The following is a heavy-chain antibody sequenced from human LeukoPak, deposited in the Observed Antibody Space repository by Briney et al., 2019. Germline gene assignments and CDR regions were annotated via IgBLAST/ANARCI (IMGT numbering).Heavy chain of an antibody. CDR2: ISYDGSNK. V-gene: IGHV3-30*18. CDR3: AKCSSSIAARGAYYYYGMDV. Sequence: GGSLRLSCAASGFTFSSYGMHWVRQAPGKGLEWVAVISYDGSNKYYADSEKGRFTISRDNSKNTLYLQMNSLRAEDTAVYYCAKCSSSIAARGAYYYYGMDVWGQGTTVTVSS. D-gene: IGHD6-6*01. J-gene: IGHJ6*02. CDR1: GFTFSSYG.